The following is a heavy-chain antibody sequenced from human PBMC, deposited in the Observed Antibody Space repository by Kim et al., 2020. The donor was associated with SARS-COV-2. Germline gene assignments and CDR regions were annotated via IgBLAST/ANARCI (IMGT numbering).Heavy chain of an antibody. J-gene: IGHJ6*02. D-gene: IGHD3-22*01. CDR2: IKSKTDGGTT. CDR1: GFTFSNAW. CDR3: TTEPAGITMIVVSYYGMDV. V-gene: IGHV3-15*01. Sequence: GGSLRLSCAASGFTFSNAWMSWVRQAPGKGLEWVGRIKSKTDGGTTDYAAPVKGRFTISRDDSKNTLYLQMNSLKTEDTAVYYCTTEPAGITMIVVSYYGMDVWGQGTTVTVSS.